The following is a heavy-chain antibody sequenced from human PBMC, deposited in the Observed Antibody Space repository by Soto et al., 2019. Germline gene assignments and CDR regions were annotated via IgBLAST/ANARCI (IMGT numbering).Heavy chain of an antibody. CDR1: GGSFSGYY. J-gene: IGHJ6*02. V-gene: IGHV4-34*01. D-gene: IGHD6-19*01. Sequence: SETLSLTCAVYGGSFSGYYWSWIRQPPGKGLEWIGEINHSGSTNYNPSLKSRVTISVDTSKSQFSPKLSSVTAADTAVYYCARSAGIAVAGTDPRRHYYGMDVWGQGTTVTVSS. CDR2: INHSGST. CDR3: ARSAGIAVAGTDPRRHYYGMDV.